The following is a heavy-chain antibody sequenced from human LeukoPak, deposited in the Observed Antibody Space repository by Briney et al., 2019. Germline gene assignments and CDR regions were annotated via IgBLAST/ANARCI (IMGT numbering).Heavy chain of an antibody. CDR3: AREGRDDSSGYTDY. D-gene: IGHD3-22*01. CDR2: INHSGST. J-gene: IGHJ4*02. Sequence: PSETLSLTCAVYGGSFSGYYWSWIRQPPGKGLEWIGEINHSGSTNYNPSLKSRVTISVDTSKNQFSLKLSSVTAADTAVYYCAREGRDDSSGYTDYWGQGTLVTVSS. V-gene: IGHV4-34*01. CDR1: GGSFSGYY.